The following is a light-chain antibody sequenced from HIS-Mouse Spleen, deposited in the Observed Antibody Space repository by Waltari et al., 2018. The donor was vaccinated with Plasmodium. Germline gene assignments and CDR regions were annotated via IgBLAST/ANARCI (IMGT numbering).Light chain of an antibody. Sequence: QSALTQPASVSGSPGQSITIPCTGTRRDVGRYNLFSWYQQHPGKAPKLMIYEGSKRPSGVSNRFSGSKSGNTASLTISGLQAEDEADYYCCSYAGSSTFVFGGGTKLTVL. CDR3: CSYAGSSTFV. CDR1: RRDVGRYNL. V-gene: IGLV2-23*03. CDR2: EGS. J-gene: IGLJ3*02.